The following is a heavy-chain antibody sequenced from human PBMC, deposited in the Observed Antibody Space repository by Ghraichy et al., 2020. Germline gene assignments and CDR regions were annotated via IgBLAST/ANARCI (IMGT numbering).Heavy chain of an antibody. CDR3: AKNVGVVSLLEH. D-gene: IGHD3-3*01. J-gene: IGHJ4*02. Sequence: AGSLRLSCAASGFTFSRFGMTWVRQAPGKALEWVSGISDNGVNTYYVDSVKGRFTISRDNSKNTLYLQINSLRAEDTAVYYCAKNVGVVSLLEHWGQGT. V-gene: IGHV3-23*01. CDR1: GFTFSRFG. CDR2: ISDNGVNT.